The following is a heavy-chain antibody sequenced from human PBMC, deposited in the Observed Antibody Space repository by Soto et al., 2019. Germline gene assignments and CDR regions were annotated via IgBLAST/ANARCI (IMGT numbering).Heavy chain of an antibody. Sequence: QVQLVQSGAEVKKPGSSVKVSCKASGGTFSSYAISWVRQAPGQGLEWMGGIIPIFGTANYAQKFQGRVTITADQSTSTDYIEPSSRESEDTAEYYCARDRRYNWNSDYYYSGMDVWGQGTTVTFSS. J-gene: IGHJ6*02. D-gene: IGHD1-7*01. CDR1: GGTFSSYA. V-gene: IGHV1-69*12. CDR3: ARDRRYNWNSDYYYSGMDV. CDR2: IIPIFGTA.